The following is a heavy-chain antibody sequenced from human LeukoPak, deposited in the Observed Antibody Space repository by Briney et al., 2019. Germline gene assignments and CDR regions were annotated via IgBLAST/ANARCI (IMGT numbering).Heavy chain of an antibody. Sequence: SETLSLTCTVSGGSISSYFWSWIRQPPGKGLEWIGHIYYSGMTNYSPSLKSRVTISVDTSKNQFSLILSSVTAADTAVYYCARDRGSSGWYGEGYFDYWGQGILVTVPP. V-gene: IGHV4-59*01. CDR2: IYYSGMT. CDR3: ARDRGSSGWYGEGYFDY. CDR1: GGSISSYF. J-gene: IGHJ4*02. D-gene: IGHD6-19*01.